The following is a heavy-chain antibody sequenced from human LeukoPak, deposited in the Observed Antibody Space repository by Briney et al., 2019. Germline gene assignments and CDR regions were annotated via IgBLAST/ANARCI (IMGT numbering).Heavy chain of an antibody. V-gene: IGHV4-28*01. CDR3: ARKHRWNGLYFDS. CDR1: GGSISSSNW. CDR2: IHYSGST. J-gene: IGHJ4*02. D-gene: IGHD1-1*01. Sequence: PSETLSLTCTVSGGSISSSNWWGWVRQPPGKGLEWIGYIHYSGSTYYNPSLNSRVTMSVDTSKNQFSLKLSSVTAVDTAVYYCARKHRWNGLYFDSWGQGTLVTVSS.